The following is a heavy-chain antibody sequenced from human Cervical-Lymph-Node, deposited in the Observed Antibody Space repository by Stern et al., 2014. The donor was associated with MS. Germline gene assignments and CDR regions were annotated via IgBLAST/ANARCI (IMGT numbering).Heavy chain of an antibody. CDR1: GFKFSIYW. Sequence: VQLVQSGAELIRPGESLKISCKGSGFKFSIYWSAWVRQMPGKGLEWMGSIYPGDSATRYSPSFQGQVTMSADKSTSTAYLQWSSLNASDTAMYFCARQTTAWASDVWGQGTLVTVSS. J-gene: IGHJ4*02. CDR3: ARQTTAWASDV. V-gene: IGHV5-51*01. CDR2: IYPGDSAT. D-gene: IGHD1-14*01.